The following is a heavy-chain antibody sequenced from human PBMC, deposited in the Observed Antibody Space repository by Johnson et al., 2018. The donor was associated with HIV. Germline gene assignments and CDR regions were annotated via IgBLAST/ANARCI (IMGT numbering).Heavy chain of an antibody. J-gene: IGHJ3*02. CDR3: ARVENTLSNAFDI. CDR2: INSDWSST. V-gene: IGHV3-74*02. Sequence: VQLVESGGGLVQPGRSLRLSCAASGFTFSSYWMHWVRQAPGKGLVWVSRINSDWSSTSYADSVKGRFTISRDNAKNTLYLQMNSLRAEDTAVYYCARVENTLSNAFDIWGQGTMVTVSS. CDR1: GFTFSSYW.